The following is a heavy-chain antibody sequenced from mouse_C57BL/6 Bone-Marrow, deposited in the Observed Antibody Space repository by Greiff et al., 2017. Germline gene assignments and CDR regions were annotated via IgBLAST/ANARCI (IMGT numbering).Heavy chain of an antibody. CDR1: GYTFTSYD. CDR2: IYPRDGST. CDR3: ARGDYGNSYYFDY. D-gene: IGHD2-1*01. J-gene: IGHJ2*01. V-gene: IGHV1-85*01. Sequence: VKLVESGPELVKPGASVKLSCKASGYTFTSYDINWVKQRPGQGLEWIGWIYPRDGSTKYNEKFKGKATLTVDTSSSTAYMELHSLTSEDSAVYFCARGDYGNSYYFDYWGQGTTLTVSS.